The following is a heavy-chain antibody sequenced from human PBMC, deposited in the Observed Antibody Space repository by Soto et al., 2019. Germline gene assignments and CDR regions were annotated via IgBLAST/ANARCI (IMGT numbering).Heavy chain of an antibody. J-gene: IGHJ4*02. CDR2: IYYSGTT. D-gene: IGHD2-15*01. Sequence: SETLSLTCTVSGGSMSRDYWSWIRQPPGMGLEWIGYIYYSGTTNYNPSLKSRVTISVDTSKNQFSLQLSSVTPADTAVYYCARGGTVVNGFDYWGQGTLVTVSS. V-gene: IGHV4-59*01. CDR1: GGSMSRDY. CDR3: ARGGTVVNGFDY.